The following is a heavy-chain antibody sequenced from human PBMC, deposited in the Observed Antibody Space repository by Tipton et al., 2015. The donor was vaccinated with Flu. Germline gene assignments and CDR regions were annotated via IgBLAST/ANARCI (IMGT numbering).Heavy chain of an antibody. J-gene: IGHJ6*02. Sequence: QVQLVQSGAEVKKPGASVKVSCKASGYTFTGYYMHWVRQAPGQGLEWMGWINPNSGGTNYAQKFQGWVTMTRDTSISTAYMELSRLRSDDTAVYYCARDIVVVPAAIEPVELNNYHYGMDVWAKGPRSPSP. CDR2: INPNSGGT. CDR3: ARDIVVVPAAIEPVELNNYHYGMDV. CDR1: GYTFTGYY. V-gene: IGHV1-2*04. D-gene: IGHD2-2*01.